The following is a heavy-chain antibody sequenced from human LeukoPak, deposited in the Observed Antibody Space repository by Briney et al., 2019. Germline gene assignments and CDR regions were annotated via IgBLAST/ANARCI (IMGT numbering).Heavy chain of an antibody. CDR2: ISGSGGST. V-gene: IGHV3-23*01. Sequence: GGSLRLSCAASGFSFSSSAMFWVRQAPGKGLEWVSTISGSGGSTYYADSVKGRFTISRDNSKNTLYLQMNSLRAEDTAVYYCARDPPSSAVAGTDWGQGTLVTVSS. D-gene: IGHD6-19*01. CDR3: ARDPPSSAVAGTD. J-gene: IGHJ4*02. CDR1: GFSFSSSA.